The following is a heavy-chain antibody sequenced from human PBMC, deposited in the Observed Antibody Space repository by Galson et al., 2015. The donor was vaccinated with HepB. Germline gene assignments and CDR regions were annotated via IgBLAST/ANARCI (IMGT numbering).Heavy chain of an antibody. V-gene: IGHV1-69*13. CDR3: ARSVAGMYYYYYYMDV. CDR2: IIPIFGTA. J-gene: IGHJ6*03. D-gene: IGHD6-19*01. Sequence: SVKVSCKASGGTFSSYAISWVRQAPGQGLEWMGGIIPIFGTANYAQKFQGRVTITADESTSTAYMELSSLRSEDTAVYYCARSVAGMYYYYYYMDVWGKGTTVTVSS. CDR1: GGTFSSYA.